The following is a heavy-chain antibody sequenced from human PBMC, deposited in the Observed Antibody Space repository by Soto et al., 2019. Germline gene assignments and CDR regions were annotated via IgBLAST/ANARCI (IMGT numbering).Heavy chain of an antibody. CDR1: GFTFSSFA. CDR2: ISGSAGTT. D-gene: IGHD3-3*01. CDR3: AMPWRTDAFDI. J-gene: IGHJ3*02. Sequence: EVQLLESGGTLVQPGGSLRLSCAASGFTFSSFAMSWVRQAPGKGLEWVSSISGSAGTTYYADSVKGRFTISRDNSKNTLYLQMNSLRAEDTAVYYCAMPWRTDAFDIWGQGTMVTVSS. V-gene: IGHV3-23*01.